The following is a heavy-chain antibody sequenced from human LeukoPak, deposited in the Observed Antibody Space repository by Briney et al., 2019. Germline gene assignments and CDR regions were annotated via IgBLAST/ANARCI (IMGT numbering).Heavy chain of an antibody. D-gene: IGHD3-3*01. J-gene: IGHJ4*02. V-gene: IGHV3-23*01. CDR2: IGNSGGGT. Sequence: PGGSLRLSCAASGFTFSSYAMSWVRQAPGKGLEWVSAIGNSGGGTYYADSVKGRFTISRDNSKNTLCLQMNSLRAEDTAVYYCAKEIRFLEWLLFDYWGQGTLVTVSS. CDR1: GFTFSSYA. CDR3: AKEIRFLEWLLFDY.